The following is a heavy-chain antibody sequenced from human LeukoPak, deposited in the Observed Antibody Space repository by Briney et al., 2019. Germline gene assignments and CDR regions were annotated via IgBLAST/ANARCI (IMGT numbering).Heavy chain of an antibody. Sequence: SETLSLTCTVSGGSISSSNYYWGWIRQPPGKGLEWIGEINHSGSTNYNPSLKSRVTISVDTSKNQFSLKLSSVTAADTAVYYCARVRGYCSSTSCYTRNYYYYGMDVWGQGTTVTVSS. CDR1: GGSISSSNYY. CDR2: INHSGST. J-gene: IGHJ6*02. CDR3: ARVRGYCSSTSCYTRNYYYYGMDV. D-gene: IGHD2-2*02. V-gene: IGHV4-39*07.